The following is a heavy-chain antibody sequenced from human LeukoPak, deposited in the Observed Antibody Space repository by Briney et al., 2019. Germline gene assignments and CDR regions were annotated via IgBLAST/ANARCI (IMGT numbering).Heavy chain of an antibody. CDR3: ARGAFHTSSVWFDP. V-gene: IGHV4-34*01. J-gene: IGHJ5*02. CDR1: GGSFSGYY. CDR2: INHSGST. D-gene: IGHD2-2*01. Sequence: SETLSLTCAVYGGSFSGYYWSWIRQPPGKGLEWIGEINHSGSTNYNPSLKSRVTISVETSRNQFSLQVTSVTAADTAVFYCARGAFHTSSVWFDPWGQGTLVTVSS.